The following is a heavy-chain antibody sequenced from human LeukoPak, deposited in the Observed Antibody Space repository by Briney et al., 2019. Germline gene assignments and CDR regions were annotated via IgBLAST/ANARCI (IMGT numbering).Heavy chain of an antibody. J-gene: IGHJ4*02. D-gene: IGHD3-10*01. V-gene: IGHV3-23*01. CDR1: GFTFSSYG. CDR2: ISGSGGST. CDR3: ATTYYYGSGSYLID. Sequence: GGTLRLSCAASGFTFSSYGMSWVRQAPGKGLEWVSAISGSGGSTYYADSVKGRFTISRDNSKNTLYLQMNSLRAEDTAVYYCATTYYYGSGSYLIDWGQGTLVTVSS.